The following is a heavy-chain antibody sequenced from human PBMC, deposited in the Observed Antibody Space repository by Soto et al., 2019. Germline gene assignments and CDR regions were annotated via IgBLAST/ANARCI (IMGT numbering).Heavy chain of an antibody. V-gene: IGHV1-18*01. D-gene: IGHD6-13*01. CDR2: ISAFNDYT. CDR1: GYTFNKYG. CDR3: ARGRGVVIPAGTPDAFDV. J-gene: IGHJ3*01. Sequence: ASVKVSCKASGYTFNKYGFNWVRQAPGQGLEWMGRISAFNDYTNLAQKFQGRVTLTADASTNTAYMELQILRSDDTAMYYCARGRGVVIPAGTPDAFDVWGQGTKVTVSS.